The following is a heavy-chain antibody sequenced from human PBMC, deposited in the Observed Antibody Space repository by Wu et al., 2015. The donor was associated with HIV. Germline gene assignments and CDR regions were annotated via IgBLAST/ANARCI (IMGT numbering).Heavy chain of an antibody. D-gene: IGHD3-3*01. CDR1: GYTFTDYY. CDR2: INPNSGGT. Sequence: QVQLVQSGAEVKKPGASVKVSCQASGYTFTDYYIHWVRQAPGQGLEWMGWINPNSGGTNYAQKFQGRVTLTRDXSIGTAYMELSRLTSDDTAVYYCARGDYANYDFWSAYPSYWGQGTLVTVSS. J-gene: IGHJ4*02. V-gene: IGHV1-2*02. CDR3: ARGDYANYDFWSAYPSY.